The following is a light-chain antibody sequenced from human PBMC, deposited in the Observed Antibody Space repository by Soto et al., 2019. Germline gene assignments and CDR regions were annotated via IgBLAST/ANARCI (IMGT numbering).Light chain of an antibody. V-gene: IGKV3-11*01. J-gene: IGKJ4*01. CDR2: DAS. CDR3: QQLSNWPQIT. Sequence: EIVLTQSPATLSLSPGERATLSCRASQSVSKYLAWYQQKPGQAPRLLIHDASNRATGIPARFSGSGSGTDFTLTISSLEPEDFGVYYCQQLSNWPQITFGGGTKVEIK. CDR1: QSVSKY.